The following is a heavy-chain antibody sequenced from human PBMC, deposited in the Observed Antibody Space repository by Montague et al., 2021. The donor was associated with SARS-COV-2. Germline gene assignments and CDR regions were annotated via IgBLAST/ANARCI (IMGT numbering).Heavy chain of an antibody. CDR3: ARRALGYCSSTSCETAFDI. V-gene: IGHV4-59*08. J-gene: IGHJ3*02. CDR2: IYYSGST. Sequence: SETLSLTCTVSGGSISSYYWGWIRQPPGKGLEWIGYIYYSGSTNYNPSLKSRVTISVDTSKNQFSLKLSSVTAADTAVHYCARRALGYCSSTSCETAFDIWGQGTMVTVSS. D-gene: IGHD2-2*01. CDR1: GGSISSYY.